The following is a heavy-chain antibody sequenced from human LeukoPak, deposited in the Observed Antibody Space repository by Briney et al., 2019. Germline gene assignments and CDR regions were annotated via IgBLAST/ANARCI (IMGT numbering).Heavy chain of an antibody. Sequence: SVKVSCKASGGTFSSYAISWVRQSPGQGLEWMGGIIPIFGTANYAQKFQGRVTITADESTSTAYMELSSLRSEDTAVYYCARTLDIVVVPAAKVQGYYYYMDVWGKGTTVTVSS. CDR3: ARTLDIVVVPAAKVQGYYYYMDV. V-gene: IGHV1-69*01. J-gene: IGHJ6*03. D-gene: IGHD2-2*03. CDR2: IIPIFGTA. CDR1: GGTFSSYA.